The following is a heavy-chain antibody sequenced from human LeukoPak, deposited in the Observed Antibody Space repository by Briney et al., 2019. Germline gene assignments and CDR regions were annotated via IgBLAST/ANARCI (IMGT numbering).Heavy chain of an antibody. Sequence: SETLSLTCTVSGGSISSGGYYWSWIRQHPGKGLEWIGYIYYSGSTYYNPSLKSRATISVDTSKNQFSLKLSSVTAADTAVYYCARDGRQTYYYGMDVWGQGTTVTVS. J-gene: IGHJ6*02. D-gene: IGHD2-15*01. CDR2: IYYSGST. V-gene: IGHV4-31*03. CDR3: ARDGRQTYYYGMDV. CDR1: GGSISSGGYY.